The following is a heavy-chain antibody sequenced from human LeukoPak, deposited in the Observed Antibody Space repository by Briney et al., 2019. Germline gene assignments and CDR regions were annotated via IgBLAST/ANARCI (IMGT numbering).Heavy chain of an antibody. J-gene: IGHJ4*02. V-gene: IGHV1-46*01. CDR1: GYTFTSYY. CDR2: INPSGGST. Sequence: ASVKVSCKASGYTFTSYYMPWVRQAPGQGLEWMGIINPSGGSTSYAQKFQGRVTMTRDMSTSTVYMELSSLRSEDTAVYYCARDTNGAAAGPDYWGRGTLVTVSS. CDR3: ARDTNGAAAGPDY. D-gene: IGHD6-13*01.